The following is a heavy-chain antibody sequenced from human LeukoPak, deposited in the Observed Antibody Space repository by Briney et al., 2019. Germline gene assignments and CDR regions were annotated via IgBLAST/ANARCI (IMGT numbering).Heavy chain of an antibody. CDR2: ISYTGTYI. Sequence: PGGSLRLSCAASAFSLNAYNMNWVRQAPGKGLEWVSSISYTGTYIYYADSVKGRFTISRDNAQNSLYLQMNSLRAEDTAIYYCVTDRGPYRPIDYWGQGTLVAVSS. J-gene: IGHJ4*02. CDR3: VTDRGPYRPIDY. D-gene: IGHD1-26*01. V-gene: IGHV3-21*04. CDR1: AFSLNAYN.